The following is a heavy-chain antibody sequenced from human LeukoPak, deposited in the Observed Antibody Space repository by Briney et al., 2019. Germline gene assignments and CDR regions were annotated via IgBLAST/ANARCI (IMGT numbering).Heavy chain of an antibody. V-gene: IGHV1-18*01. Sequence: ASVKVSCKASGYTFTNYGVTWVRQAPGQGLEWMGWINPYSGGTHYAQSLQDRLTMTTDTSTSMAFMELRSLRPDDTAVYFCARWGLVAPGTYYYYMDVWGRGTTVTVSS. CDR2: INPYSGGT. CDR1: GYTFTNYG. J-gene: IGHJ6*03. CDR3: ARWGLVAPGTYYYYMDV. D-gene: IGHD2-2*01.